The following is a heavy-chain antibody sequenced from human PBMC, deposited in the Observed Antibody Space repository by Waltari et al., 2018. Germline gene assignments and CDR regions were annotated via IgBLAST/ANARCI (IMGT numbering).Heavy chain of an antibody. CDR2: IIPIFGTA. Sequence: QVQLVQSGAEVKQPGSSVQVSCTASGGTFSSYAISWVRRAPGQGLECMRGIIPIFGTANDAQKFQGRVTITADESTSTAYMELSSLRSEDTAVYYCARISIAAAGYFDYWGQGTLVTVSS. D-gene: IGHD6-13*01. CDR1: GGTFSSYA. V-gene: IGHV1-69*12. J-gene: IGHJ4*02. CDR3: ARISIAAAGYFDY.